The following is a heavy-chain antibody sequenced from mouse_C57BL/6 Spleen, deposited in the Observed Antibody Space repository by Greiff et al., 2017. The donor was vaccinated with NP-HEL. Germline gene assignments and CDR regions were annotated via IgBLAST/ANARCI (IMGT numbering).Heavy chain of an antibody. Sequence: VQLQQSGPELVKPGASVKISCKASGYAFSSSWMNWVKQRPGKGLEWIGRIYPGDGDTNYNGKFKGKATLTADKSSSTAYMQLSSLTSEDSAVYFCASLQLRTRFAYWGQGTLVTVSA. V-gene: IGHV1-82*01. CDR3: ASLQLRTRFAY. J-gene: IGHJ3*01. CDR1: GYAFSSSW. D-gene: IGHD3-2*02. CDR2: IYPGDGDT.